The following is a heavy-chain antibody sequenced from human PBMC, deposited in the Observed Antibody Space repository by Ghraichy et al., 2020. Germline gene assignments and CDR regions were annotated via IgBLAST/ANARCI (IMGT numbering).Heavy chain of an antibody. CDR2: INHSGST. CDR1: NGPFDSYY. V-gene: IGHV4-34*01. CDR3: ARGRKSSQQLVPLPFDY. J-gene: IGHJ4*02. D-gene: IGHD6-13*01. Sequence: SETLSLTCAVYNGPFDSYYWSWIRQPPGKGLQWIGEINHSGSTTYNPSLKSRVGLSVDRLKNQFSLRLSFVTAADTAMYYCARGRKSSQQLVPLPFDYWGQGTLVHLSS.